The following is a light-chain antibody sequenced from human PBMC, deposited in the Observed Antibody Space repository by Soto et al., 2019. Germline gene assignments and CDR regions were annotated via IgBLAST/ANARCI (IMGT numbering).Light chain of an antibody. V-gene: IGLV2-23*01. CDR2: EGS. CDR1: SSDVGSYNL. J-gene: IGLJ2*01. CDR3: CSYAGSSTDVV. Sequence: QSALTQPASVSGSPGQSITISCTGTSSDVGSYNLVSWYQQHPGKAPKPMIYEGSKRPSGVSNRFSGSKSGNTASLTISGLQAEDEADYYCCSYAGSSTDVVFGGGTKVTV.